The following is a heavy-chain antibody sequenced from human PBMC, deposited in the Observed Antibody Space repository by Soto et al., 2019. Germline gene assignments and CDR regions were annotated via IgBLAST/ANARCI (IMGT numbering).Heavy chain of an antibody. J-gene: IGHJ4*02. V-gene: IGHV3-33*01. Sequence: GGSLRLSCAASGFTFSSYGMHWVRQAPGKGLEWVAVIWYDGSNKYYADSVKGRFTISRDNSKNTLYLQMNSLRAEDTAVYYCAREDWNQLYFDYWGQGTLVTVSS. CDR2: IWYDGSNK. CDR1: GFTFSSYG. D-gene: IGHD1-1*01. CDR3: AREDWNQLYFDY.